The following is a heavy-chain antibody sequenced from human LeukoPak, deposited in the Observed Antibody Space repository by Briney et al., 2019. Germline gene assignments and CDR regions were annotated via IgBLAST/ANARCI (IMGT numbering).Heavy chain of an antibody. CDR1: GYNFATDW. CDR3: ARRGCIGGSCYNY. J-gene: IGHJ4*02. V-gene: IGHV5-51*01. D-gene: IGHD2-15*01. CDR2: IYPSDSDT. Sequence: GESLKISCKGSGYNFATDWIAWVRQMPGEGLEWMGIIYPSDSDTTYSPSFQGQVTISADKSISTAYLQWSSLKASDTAMYYCARRGCIGGSCYNYWGQGTLVTVSS.